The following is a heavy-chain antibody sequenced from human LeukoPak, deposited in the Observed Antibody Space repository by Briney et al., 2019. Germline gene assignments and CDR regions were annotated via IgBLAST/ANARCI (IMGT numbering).Heavy chain of an antibody. CDR1: GYTFTSYA. CDR2: INAGNGNT. CDR3: ARDPRGRYYYYGMDV. D-gene: IGHD3-10*01. V-gene: IGHV1-3*01. Sequence: AASVKVSCKASGYTFTSYAMHWVRQAPGQRLEWMGWINAGNGNTKYSQKFQGRVAITRDTSASTAYMELSSLRSEDTAVYYCARDPRGRYYYYGMDVWGQGTTVTVSS. J-gene: IGHJ6*02.